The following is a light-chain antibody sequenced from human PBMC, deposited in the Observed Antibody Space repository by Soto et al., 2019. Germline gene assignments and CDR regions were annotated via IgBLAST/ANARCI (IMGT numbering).Light chain of an antibody. Sequence: VMTQSPVTLSLTPGDTATLSCRASQSLGSDLAWYQQKPGQAPRLLIYGASNRATGIPDRFSGSGSGTDFTLTISRLEPEECAVDYCQQYGSSGTFGQGTKVDIK. CDR2: GAS. J-gene: IGKJ1*01. CDR1: QSLGSD. V-gene: IGKV3-20*01. CDR3: QQYGSSGT.